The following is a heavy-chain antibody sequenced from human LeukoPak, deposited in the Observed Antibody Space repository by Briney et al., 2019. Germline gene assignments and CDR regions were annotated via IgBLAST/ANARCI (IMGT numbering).Heavy chain of an antibody. CDR1: GFTFSNYA. CDR2: ISGSGGDT. J-gene: IGHJ4*02. V-gene: IGHV3-23*01. D-gene: IGHD1-26*01. CDR3: AKDNSGNFLSPFDY. Sequence: GGSLRLSCAASGFTFSNYAMTWVRQSPGKGLEWVSTISGSGGDTYYADSVKGRFTMSRDNSKNTLDLQMSSLRAEDTATYYCAKDNSGNFLSPFDYWGQGTLVAVSS.